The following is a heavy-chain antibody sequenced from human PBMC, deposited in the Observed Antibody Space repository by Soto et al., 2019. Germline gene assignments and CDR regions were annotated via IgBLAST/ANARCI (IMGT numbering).Heavy chain of an antibody. J-gene: IGHJ4*02. CDR1: GFTFSTYG. V-gene: IGHV3-30*03. CDR2: ISYDGNNK. Sequence: QVQLVESGGGVVQPGRSLRLSCAASGFTFSTYGMHWVRQAPGKGLEWVAVISYDGNNKYYADSVKGRFTISSDNSKNTLYPQMSSLGAEDTVVYYCATSVYNWGGGFFDYLGQGTLGTVSS. CDR3: ATSVYNWGGGFFDY. D-gene: IGHD1-1*01.